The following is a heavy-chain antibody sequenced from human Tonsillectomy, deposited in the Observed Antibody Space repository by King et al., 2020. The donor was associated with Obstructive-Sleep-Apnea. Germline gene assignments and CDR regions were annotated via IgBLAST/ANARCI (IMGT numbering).Heavy chain of an antibody. J-gene: IGHJ4*02. D-gene: IGHD3-10*01. CDR2: IYHSGRT. Sequence: QLQESGSGLVKPSQTLSLTCGVSGDSISSDDDSWNWIRQPPGKGLEWIGYIYHSGRTHYSPSHKSRVTISVDRSQNQFSLNLSSATAADTAVYFCARTRGGMVFDFWGQGTLVTVSS. V-gene: IGHV4-30-2*01. CDR1: GDSISSDDDS. CDR3: ARTRGGMVFDF.